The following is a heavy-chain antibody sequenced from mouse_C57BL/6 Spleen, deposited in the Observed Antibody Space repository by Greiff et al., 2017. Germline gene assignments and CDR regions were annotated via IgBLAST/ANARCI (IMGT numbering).Heavy chain of an antibody. CDR1: GYTFTSYW. Sequence: VQLQQPGAELVRPGSSVKLSCKASGYTFTSYWMDWVKQRPGQGLEWIGNIYPSDSETHYNQKFKDKATLTVDKSSSTAYMQLSSLTSEDSAVYYCARGGSRSFDYWGQGTTLTVSS. CDR3: ARGGSRSFDY. V-gene: IGHV1-61*01. J-gene: IGHJ2*01. D-gene: IGHD1-1*01. CDR2: IYPSDSET.